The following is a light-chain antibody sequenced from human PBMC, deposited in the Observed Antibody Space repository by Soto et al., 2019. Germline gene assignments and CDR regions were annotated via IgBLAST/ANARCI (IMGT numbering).Light chain of an antibody. CDR3: LLVYSGHVV. CDR2: DTY. V-gene: IGLV7-46*01. Sequence: QSLVTQEPSLTVSPGGTVTLTCGSSTGAVTSGHYSYWFQHKPGQVPRTLIYDTYNRHSWTPARFSVSLLGGKAALTLSGAQPEDEADYYCLLVYSGHVVFGGGTQLTVL. J-gene: IGLJ2*01. CDR1: TGAVTSGHY.